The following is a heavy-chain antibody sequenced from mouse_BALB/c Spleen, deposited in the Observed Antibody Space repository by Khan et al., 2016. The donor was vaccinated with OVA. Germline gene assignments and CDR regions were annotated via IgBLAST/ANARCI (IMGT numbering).Heavy chain of an antibody. CDR2: ISSGSTYT. Sequence: EVELVESGGGLGRPGWSLKLSCAASGFSFTSYTMSWVRRTPEKRREGVATISSGSTYTYYPDSVKGRFTISRANAKHTLYLQMSSLKSEDTAMYYCTRDGNSAHWYFDVCGAGTTVTVSS. J-gene: IGHJ1*01. V-gene: IGHV5-6-4*01. CDR3: TRDGNSAHWYFDV. CDR1: GFSFTSYT. D-gene: IGHD2-1*01.